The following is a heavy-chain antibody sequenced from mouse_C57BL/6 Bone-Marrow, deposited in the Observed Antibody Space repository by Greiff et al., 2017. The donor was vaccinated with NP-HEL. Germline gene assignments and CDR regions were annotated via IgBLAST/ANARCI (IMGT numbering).Heavy chain of an antibody. Sequence: VQLQQSGPELVKPGASVKISCKASGYSFTGYYMHWVKQSHGNILDWIGYIYPYNGVTSYNQKFKGKATLTVDKSSSTAYMQLSSLPSEDSAVFDCASARRHWDFYFDYWGRGNALTVS. CDR2: IYPYNGVT. J-gene: IGHJ2*01. D-gene: IGHD4-1*01. CDR3: ASARRHWDFYFDY. CDR1: GYSFTGYY. V-gene: IGHV1-31*01.